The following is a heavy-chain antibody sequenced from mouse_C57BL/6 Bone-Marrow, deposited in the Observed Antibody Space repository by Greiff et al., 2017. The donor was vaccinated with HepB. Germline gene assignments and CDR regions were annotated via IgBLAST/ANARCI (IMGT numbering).Heavy chain of an antibody. CDR3: ARHGTTVVAYYFDY. CDR2: INPGSGGT. V-gene: IGHV1-54*01. Sequence: VQLQQSGAELVRPGTSVKVSCKASGYAFTNYLIEWVKQRPGQGLEWIGVINPGSGGTNYNEKFKDKATLTADKSSSTVYMELSRLTSEDSAVYFCARHGTTVVAYYFDYWGQGTTLTVSS. J-gene: IGHJ2*01. D-gene: IGHD1-1*01. CDR1: GYAFTNYL.